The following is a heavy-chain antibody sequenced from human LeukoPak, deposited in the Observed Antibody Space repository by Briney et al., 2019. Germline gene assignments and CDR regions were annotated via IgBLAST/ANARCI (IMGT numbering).Heavy chain of an antibody. CDR2: IYHSGST. V-gene: IGHV4-38-2*01. CDR3: ARSLGAAAIYWFDP. CDR1: GFTFSSYG. Sequence: PGGSLRLSCAASGFTFSSYGMHWVRQAPGKGLEWIGSIYHSGSTYYNPSLKSRVTISVDTSKNQFSLKLSSVTAADTAVYYCARSLGAAAIYWFDPWGQGTLVTVSS. D-gene: IGHD2-2*01. J-gene: IGHJ5*02.